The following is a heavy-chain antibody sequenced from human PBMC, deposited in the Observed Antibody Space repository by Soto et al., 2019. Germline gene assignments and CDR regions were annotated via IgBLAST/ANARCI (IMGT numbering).Heavy chain of an antibody. J-gene: IGHJ4*02. CDR3: ASAPTLYSSGWYGVY. D-gene: IGHD6-19*01. CDR2: IIPIFGTA. Sequence: KVSCKASGGTFSSYAISWVRQAPGQGLEWMGGIIPIFGTANYAQKFQGRVTITADESTSTAYMELSSLRSEDTAVYYCASAPTLYSSGWYGVYWGQGTLVTVSS. CDR1: GGTFSSYA. V-gene: IGHV1-69*01.